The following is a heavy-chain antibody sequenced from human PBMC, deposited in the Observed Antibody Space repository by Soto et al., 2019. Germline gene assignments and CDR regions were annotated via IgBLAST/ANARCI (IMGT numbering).Heavy chain of an antibody. CDR2: IYYSGST. CDR3: ARGHTGGDY. D-gene: IGHD2-2*02. CDR1: GGSISSYY. V-gene: IGHV4-59*01. Sequence: QVQLQESGPGLVKPSETLSLTCTVSGGSISSYYWSWIRQPPGKGLEWIGYIYYSGSTNYNPSLKSRVTILVDTSKNQFSLKLSSVTAADTAVYYCARGHTGGDYWGQGTLVTVSS. J-gene: IGHJ4*02.